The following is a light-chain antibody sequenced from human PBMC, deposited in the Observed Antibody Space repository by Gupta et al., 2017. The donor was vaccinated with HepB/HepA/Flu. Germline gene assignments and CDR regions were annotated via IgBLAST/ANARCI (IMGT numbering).Light chain of an antibody. Sequence: QSALTQPASVSGSPGQSITISCTGTSSDIGGYNYVSWYQQHPGKAPKLMIYDVNNRPSGVSNRFSASKSGNTASLTISGLQAEDEADYYCDSYTSSRTRVFGTGTKVTVL. J-gene: IGLJ1*01. V-gene: IGLV2-14*03. CDR2: DVN. CDR1: SSDIGGYNY. CDR3: DSYTSSRTRV.